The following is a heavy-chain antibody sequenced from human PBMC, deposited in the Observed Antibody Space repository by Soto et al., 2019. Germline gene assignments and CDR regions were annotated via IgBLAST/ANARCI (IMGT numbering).Heavy chain of an antibody. D-gene: IGHD3-9*01. CDR3: ARDSMYYDILTGYYSWHGGTSDY. V-gene: IGHV3-11*01. J-gene: IGHJ4*02. Sequence: GGSLRLSCAASGFTFSDYYMSWIRQAPGKGLEWVSYISSSGSTIYYADSVKGRFTISRDNAKNSLYLQMNSLRAEDTAVYYCARDSMYYDILTGYYSWHGGTSDYWGQGTLVTVSS. CDR2: ISSSGSTI. CDR1: GFTFSDYY.